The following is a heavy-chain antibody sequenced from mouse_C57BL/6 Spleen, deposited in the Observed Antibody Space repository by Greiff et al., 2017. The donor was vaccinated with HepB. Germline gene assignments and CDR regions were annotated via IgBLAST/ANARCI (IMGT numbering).Heavy chain of an antibody. CDR3: ARGTDY. J-gene: IGHJ2*01. CDR1: GFTFSDYG. V-gene: IGHV5-17*01. Sequence: DVMLVESGGGLVKPGGSLKLSCAASGFTFSDYGMHWVRQAPGKGLEWVAYISSGSSTIYYAETVKGRFTISRDKAKNTLFLQMTSLRSEDTAMYYCARGTDYWGQGTTLTVSS. CDR2: ISSGSSTI.